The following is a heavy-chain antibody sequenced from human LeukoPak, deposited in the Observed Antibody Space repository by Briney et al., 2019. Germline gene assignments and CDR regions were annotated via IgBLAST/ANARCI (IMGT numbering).Heavy chain of an antibody. D-gene: IGHD6-13*01. CDR1: GFTFSSYG. V-gene: IGHV3-30*02. CDR2: IRYDGSNK. CDR3: AREQQLAQLPDRWGPVMDV. Sequence: PGGSLRLSCAASGFTFSSYGMHWVRQAPGKGLEWVAFIRYDGSNKYYADSVKGRFTISRDNSKNTLYLQMNSLRAEDTAVYYCAREQQLAQLPDRWGPVMDVWGKGTTVTVSS. J-gene: IGHJ6*03.